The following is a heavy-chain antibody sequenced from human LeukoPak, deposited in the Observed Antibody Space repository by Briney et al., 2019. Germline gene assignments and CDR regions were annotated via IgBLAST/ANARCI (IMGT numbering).Heavy chain of an antibody. V-gene: IGHV3-23*01. CDR1: GFTFSSYA. D-gene: IGHD6-19*01. CDR2: ISGSGAST. CDR3: AKTKSSGWYMEYYFDY. Sequence: GGSLRLSCAASGFTFSSYAMSWVRQAPGKGLEWVSAISGSGASTYYTDSVKGRFTISRDNSKNTLYLQMNSLRAEDTAVYYCAKTKSSGWYMEYYFDYWGQGTLVTVSS. J-gene: IGHJ4*02.